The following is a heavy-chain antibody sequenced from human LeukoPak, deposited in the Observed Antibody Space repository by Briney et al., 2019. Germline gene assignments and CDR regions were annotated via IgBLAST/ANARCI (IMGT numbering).Heavy chain of an antibody. Sequence: SVKVSCTASGGTFSSYAISWVRQAPGQGLEWMGGIIPIFGTANYAQKFQGRVTITADESASTAYMELSSLRSEDTAVYYCARPLRSTVITPFQYWGQGTLVTVSP. D-gene: IGHD4-23*01. CDR3: ARPLRSTVITPFQY. J-gene: IGHJ1*01. CDR1: GGTFSSYA. V-gene: IGHV1-69*13. CDR2: IIPIFGTA.